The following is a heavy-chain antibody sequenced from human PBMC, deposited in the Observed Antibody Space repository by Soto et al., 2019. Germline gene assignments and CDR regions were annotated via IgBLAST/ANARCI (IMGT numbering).Heavy chain of an antibody. D-gene: IGHD4-4*01. CDR1: GGSINTATHS. V-gene: IGHV4-30-2*01. CDR2: IYHSGST. Sequence: QLQLQESGSGLVKPSQTLSLTCAVSGGSINTATHSWSWIRQPPGKGLEWIGYIYHSGSTYYNPSVKRRSTITKYKSNTKFSPRLSSVTAADTAVYYCARGGGVTTTGDDYWGQGILVTVSS. J-gene: IGHJ4*02. CDR3: ARGGGVTTTGDDY.